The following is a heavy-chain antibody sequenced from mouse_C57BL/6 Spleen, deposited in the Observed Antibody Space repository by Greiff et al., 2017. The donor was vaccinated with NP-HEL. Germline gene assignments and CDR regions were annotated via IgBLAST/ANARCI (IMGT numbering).Heavy chain of an antibody. Sequence: QVQLQQPGAELVKPGASVKLSCKASGYTFTSYWMHWVKQRPGPGLEWIGMIHTNSGSTTYNEKFKSKATLTVDQSSSTPYMQLSSLTSEDSAVYNCARVTGSFDYWGQGTTLTVSS. CDR3: ARVTGSFDY. CDR1: GYTFTSYW. D-gene: IGHD2-1*01. V-gene: IGHV1-64*01. J-gene: IGHJ2*01. CDR2: IHTNSGST.